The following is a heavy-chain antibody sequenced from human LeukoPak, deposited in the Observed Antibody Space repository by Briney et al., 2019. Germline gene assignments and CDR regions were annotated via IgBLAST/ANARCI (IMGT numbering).Heavy chain of an antibody. CDR3: AREVLGYSYTFDY. D-gene: IGHD5-18*01. CDR1: GFTFSSYS. J-gene: IGHJ4*02. Sequence: GGSLRLSCAASGFTFSSYSMNWVRQAPGKGLEWVSSISSSSSYIYYADSVKGRFTISRDNAKNSLYLQMNSLRAEDTAVYYCAREVLGYSYTFDYWGQGTLVTVSS. V-gene: IGHV3-21*01. CDR2: ISSSSSYI.